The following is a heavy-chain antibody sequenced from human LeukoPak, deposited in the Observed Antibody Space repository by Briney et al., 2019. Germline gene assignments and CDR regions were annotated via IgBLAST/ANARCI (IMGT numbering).Heavy chain of an antibody. D-gene: IGHD6-19*01. CDR2: ISPGGNTI. V-gene: IGHV3-11*01. Sequence: GGSLRLSCAASGFTFSDYHMNWIRQAPGKGLEWASYISPGGNTIYFADSVNGRFTLSRDSARNSLSLQMNSLTAEDTAVYYCAAGRDIAVAGPGGYFDYWGQGTLVTVSS. CDR3: AAGRDIAVAGPGGYFDY. CDR1: GFTFSDYH. J-gene: IGHJ4*02.